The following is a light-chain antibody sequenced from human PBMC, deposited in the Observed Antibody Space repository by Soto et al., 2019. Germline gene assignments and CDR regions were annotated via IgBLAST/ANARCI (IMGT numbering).Light chain of an antibody. V-gene: IGKV3-11*01. CDR2: DAS. J-gene: IGKJ4*01. Sequence: SPATLSLSPGERATLSCRASQSVSSYLAWYQQKPGQAPRLLIYDASNRATGIPARFSGSGSGTDFTLTISSLEPEDFAVYYCQQRSNWPPLTFGGGTKVDIK. CDR1: QSVSSY. CDR3: QQRSNWPPLT.